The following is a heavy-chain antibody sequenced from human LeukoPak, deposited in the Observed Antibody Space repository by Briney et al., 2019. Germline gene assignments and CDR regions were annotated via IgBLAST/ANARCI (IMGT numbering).Heavy chain of an antibody. J-gene: IGHJ6*03. CDR2: IYYSGSA. D-gene: IGHD6-13*01. Sequence: PSETLSLTCTVSGGCISSSTYYWGWIRQPPGKGLEWIGSIYYSGSAYYNPSLKSRVTISVDTSKNQFSLRLSSVTAADTAVYHCARHVAAAYYMDVWGRGTTVTVSS. V-gene: IGHV4-39*01. CDR1: GGCISSSTYY. CDR3: ARHVAAAYYMDV.